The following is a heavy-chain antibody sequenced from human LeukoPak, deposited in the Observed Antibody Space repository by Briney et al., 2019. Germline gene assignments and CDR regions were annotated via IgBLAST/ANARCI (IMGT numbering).Heavy chain of an antibody. CDR1: GGSISSGGYS. V-gene: IGHV4-31*03. D-gene: IGHD5-18*01. CDR3: ARWVTAMEN. Sequence: SQTLSLTCTVSGGSISSGGYSWSWIRQHPGKGLEWIGYIYYSGITYYNPSLKSRVTISVDTSKNQFSLKLNSVTAADTAVYYCARWVTAMENWGQGTLVTVSS. CDR2: IYYSGIT. J-gene: IGHJ4*02.